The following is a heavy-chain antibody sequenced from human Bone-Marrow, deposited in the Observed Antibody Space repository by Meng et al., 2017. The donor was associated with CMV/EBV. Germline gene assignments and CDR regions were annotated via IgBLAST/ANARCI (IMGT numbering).Heavy chain of an antibody. J-gene: IGHJ6*02. V-gene: IGHV3-21*04. CDR1: GFTFSSYS. CDR3: ARVRYYYDSSGYYDYYYYYGMDV. D-gene: IGHD3-22*01. Sequence: GESLKISCAASGFTFSSYSMNWVRQAPGKGLEWVSSISSSSSTIYYADSVKGRFTISRDNAKNSLYLQMNSLRAEDTAVYYCARVRYYYDSSGYYDYYYYYGMDVWGQGTTVTVSS. CDR2: ISSSSSTI.